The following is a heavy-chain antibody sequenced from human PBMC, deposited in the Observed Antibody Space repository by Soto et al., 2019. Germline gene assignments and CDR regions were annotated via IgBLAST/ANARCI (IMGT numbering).Heavy chain of an antibody. J-gene: IGHJ4*02. Sequence: ASVKVSCKASGCTFTSYAMHWVRQAPGQRLEWMGWINAGNGNTKYSQKFQGRVTTTRDTSASTAYMELSSLRSEDTAVYYCATTGYSSGWYRWALAWGQGTLVTVSS. D-gene: IGHD6-19*01. V-gene: IGHV1-3*01. CDR3: ATTGYSSGWYRWALA. CDR2: INAGNGNT. CDR1: GCTFTSYA.